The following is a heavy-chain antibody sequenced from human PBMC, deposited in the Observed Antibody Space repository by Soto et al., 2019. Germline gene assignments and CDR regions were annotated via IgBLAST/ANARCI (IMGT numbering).Heavy chain of an antibody. CDR1: GGSINNGNS. CDR3: AASYCSGGRCSAYAMDI. CDR2: IYYSGRT. J-gene: IGHJ6*02. V-gene: IGHV4-4*02. D-gene: IGHD2-15*01. Sequence: QVQLQESGPGLVKPSGTLSLTGAVSGGSINNGNSWSWVRQSPGRGLEWIGEIYYSGRTQYNPSLKSRISISVDNPKNQISLKLTSVTAADTARYYCAASYCSGGRCSAYAMDIWGQGTTVIVSS.